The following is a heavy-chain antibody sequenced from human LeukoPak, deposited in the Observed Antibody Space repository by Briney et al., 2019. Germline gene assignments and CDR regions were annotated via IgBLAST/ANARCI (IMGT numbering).Heavy chain of an antibody. CDR1: GFTFSTYS. CDR2: ISSSGSHI. V-gene: IGHV3-21*01. J-gene: IGHJ4*02. D-gene: IGHD3-10*01. Sequence: GGSLRLSCAASGFTFSTYSMNWVRQAPGKGLEWVSSISSSGSHIYYADSVKGRFTISRDNAKNSLFLQMTSLTAEDTAVYYCARVDTYYYGSDDYWGQGTLVTVSS. CDR3: ARVDTYYYGSDDY.